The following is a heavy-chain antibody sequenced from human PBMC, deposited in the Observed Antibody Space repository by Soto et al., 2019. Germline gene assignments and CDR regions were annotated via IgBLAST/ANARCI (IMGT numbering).Heavy chain of an antibody. CDR2: INSYSGNT. CDR3: TSAPGAMGDYFDY. V-gene: IGHV1-8*01. Sequence: QVQLVQSGAEVKKPGASVKVSCKASGYPFTDYDINWVRQAPGQGLEWMGWINSYSGNTGYAQKFRGRVTMTSYTSLTSTYLELSSLTSDDTAVYYCTSAPGAMGDYFDYWGQGTLVTVSS. D-gene: IGHD5-18*01. J-gene: IGHJ4*02. CDR1: GYPFTDYD.